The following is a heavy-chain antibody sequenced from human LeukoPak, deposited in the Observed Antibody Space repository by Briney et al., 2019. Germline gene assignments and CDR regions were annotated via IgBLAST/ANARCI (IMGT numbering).Heavy chain of an antibody. CDR2: IYYSGTT. CDR1: GVSITDYY. V-gene: IGHV4-59*08. Sequence: SETLSLTCTVSGVSITDYYWTWVRQPPGKGLEWIGYIYYSGTTNYNPSLKSRVTISVDTSEKQFSLKLNSVTAADPAVYYCARHGRDTGDFLAHSDYWGQGSLVTASS. CDR3: ARHGRDTGDFLAHSDY. J-gene: IGHJ4*02. D-gene: IGHD2-8*02.